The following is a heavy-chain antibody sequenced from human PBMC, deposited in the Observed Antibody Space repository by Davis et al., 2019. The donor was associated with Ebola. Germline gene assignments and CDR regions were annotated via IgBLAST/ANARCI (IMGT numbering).Heavy chain of an antibody. CDR1: GYTFTSYD. J-gene: IGHJ4*02. V-gene: IGHV1-8*01. CDR3: ARDREMAVAGTGGY. CDR2: MNPNSGNT. D-gene: IGHD6-19*01. Sequence: ASVKVSCKASGYTFTSYDINWVRQATGQGLEWMGWMNPNSGNTGYAQKFQGRVTMTRNTSISTAYMELSSLRSEDTAVYYCARDREMAVAGTGGYWGQGTLVTVSS.